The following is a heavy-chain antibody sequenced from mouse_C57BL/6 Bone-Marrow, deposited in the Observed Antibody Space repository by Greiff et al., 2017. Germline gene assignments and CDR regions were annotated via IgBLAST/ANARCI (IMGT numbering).Heavy chain of an antibody. Sequence: EVKVEESGPGLVKPSQSLSLTCSVPGYSITSGYYWNWIRQFPGNKLEWMGYISYDGSNNYNPSLKNRISITRDTSKNQFFLKLNSVTTEDTATYYCARDLGVRLDWYFDVWGTGTTVTVSS. J-gene: IGHJ1*03. CDR2: ISYDGSN. D-gene: IGHD2-14*01. V-gene: IGHV3-6*01. CDR3: ARDLGVRLDWYFDV. CDR1: GYSITSGYY.